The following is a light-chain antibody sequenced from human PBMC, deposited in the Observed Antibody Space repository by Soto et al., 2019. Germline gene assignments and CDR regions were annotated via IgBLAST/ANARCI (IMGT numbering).Light chain of an antibody. CDR2: SAS. CDR1: QGINIY. J-gene: IGKJ3*01. Sequence: DIQMTQSPSSLSASVGDRVTITCRASQGINIYLAWYQQKPWKVPKLLIYSASTLQSGVPSRFRGSRSGTDFTLTISSLQPEDVAPYYCQKYDSAPRTFGPGTKVDIK. V-gene: IGKV1-27*01. CDR3: QKYDSAPRT.